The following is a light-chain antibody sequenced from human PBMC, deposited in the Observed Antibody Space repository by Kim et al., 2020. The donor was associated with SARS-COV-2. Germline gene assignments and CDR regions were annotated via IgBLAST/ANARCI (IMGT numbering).Light chain of an antibody. J-gene: IGLJ3*02. CDR2: DVN. Sequence: GQSVTISCTGTSSDVGGYTFVSWYQQHPGKAPKVIIYDVNKRPSGVPDRFSGSKYGNTASLTISGLQAEDETDYYCSSYAGSYTWVFGGGTQLTVL. CDR3: SSYAGSYTWV. CDR1: SSDVGGYTF. V-gene: IGLV2-11*01.